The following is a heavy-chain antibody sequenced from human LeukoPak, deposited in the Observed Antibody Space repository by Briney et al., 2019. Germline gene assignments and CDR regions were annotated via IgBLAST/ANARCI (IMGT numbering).Heavy chain of an antibody. Sequence: GGSLRLSCAASGFTFSSYAMSWVRQAPGKGLEWVSAISGSGGSTYYADSVKGRFTISRDNSKNTLYLQMNSLRAEDTAVYYCAKDRKLELRSHPYNWFDPWGQGTLVTVSS. CDR3: AKDRKLELRSHPYNWFDP. CDR1: GFTFSSYA. CDR2: ISGSGGST. J-gene: IGHJ5*02. V-gene: IGHV3-23*01. D-gene: IGHD1-7*01.